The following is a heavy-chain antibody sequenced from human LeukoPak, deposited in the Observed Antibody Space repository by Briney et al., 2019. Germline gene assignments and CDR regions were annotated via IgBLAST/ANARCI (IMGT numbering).Heavy chain of an antibody. CDR1: GFTFSNAW. CDR3: TTDRYDSSGYYYGGAFDI. J-gene: IGHJ3*02. D-gene: IGHD3-22*01. CDR2: IKSKTDGGTT. Sequence: GGSLRLSCAASGFTFSNAWMSWVRQAPGKGLEWVGRIKSKTDGGTTDYAAPVKGRFTISRDDSKNTLYLQMNSLKTEDTAVYYCTTDRYDSSGYYYGGAFDIWGQGTMVTVSS. V-gene: IGHV3-15*01.